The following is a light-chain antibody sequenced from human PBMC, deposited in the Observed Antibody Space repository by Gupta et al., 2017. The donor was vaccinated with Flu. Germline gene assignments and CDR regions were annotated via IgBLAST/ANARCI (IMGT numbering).Light chain of an antibody. CDR3: QKDGGSLWT. CDR2: GAV. V-gene: IGKV3-20*01. Sequence: VVLTQSPGTLSLSPGERATLSCRASQTVSNNFLAWYQQKPGQAPRLLIFGAVSRASGIPDRFIGSGSGTDFTLTITRLEPEDYAVYYCQKDGGSLWTFGQGTTLDI. CDR1: QTVSNNF. J-gene: IGKJ1*01.